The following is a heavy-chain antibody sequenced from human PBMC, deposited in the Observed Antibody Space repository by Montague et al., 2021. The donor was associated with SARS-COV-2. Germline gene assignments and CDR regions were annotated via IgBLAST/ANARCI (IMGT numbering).Heavy chain of an antibody. D-gene: IGHD3-22*01. CDR3: ARQSPVTMIVVVISGRFDY. CDR1: GGSISSSSYY. Sequence: SETLSLTCTVSGGSISSSSYYWGWIRQPPGKGLEWIGSIYYSGSTYYNPSLKSRVTISVDTSKNQFSLKLSSVTAADTAVYYCARQSPVTMIVVVISGRFDYWGPGTLGTVSS. CDR2: IYYSGST. V-gene: IGHV4-39*01. J-gene: IGHJ4*02.